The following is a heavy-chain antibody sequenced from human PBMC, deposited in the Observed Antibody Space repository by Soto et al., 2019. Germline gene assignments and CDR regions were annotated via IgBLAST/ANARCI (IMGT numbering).Heavy chain of an antibody. V-gene: IGHV3-30*18. CDR1: GXTFSSYG. CDR2: ISYDGSNK. CDR3: AKEMATTYYFDY. J-gene: IGHJ4*02. Sequence: GSLRLSCAASGXTFSSYGMHWVRQAPGKGLEWVAVISYDGSNKYYADSVKGRFTISRDNYKNTLYLQMNSMRAEDKAVYYCAKEMATTYYFDYWGQGTLGTVSS. D-gene: IGHD5-12*01.